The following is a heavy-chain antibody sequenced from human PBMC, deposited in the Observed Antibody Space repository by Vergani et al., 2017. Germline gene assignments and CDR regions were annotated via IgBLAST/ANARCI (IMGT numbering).Heavy chain of an antibody. V-gene: IGHV4-4*07. Sequence: QVQLQESGPGLVKPSETLSLTCTVSGGSISSYYWSWIRQPAGKGLEWIGRIYTSGSTYYNPSLKSRVTISVDTSKNQFSLKLSSVTAADTAVYYCARVDYDFWMGGFDPWGQGTLVTVSS. CDR2: IYTSGST. CDR3: ARVDYDFWMGGFDP. D-gene: IGHD3-3*01. CDR1: GGSISSYY. J-gene: IGHJ5*02.